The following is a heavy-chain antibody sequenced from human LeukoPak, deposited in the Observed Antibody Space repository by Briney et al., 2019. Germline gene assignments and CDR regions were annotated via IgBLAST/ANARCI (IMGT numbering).Heavy chain of an antibody. D-gene: IGHD5-18*01. V-gene: IGHV5-51*01. CDR1: GYSFTSYW. Sequence: GESLKISCKGSGYSFTSYWIGWVCQMPGKGLEWMGIIYPGDSDTRYSPSFLCQVTISADKSISIVYLQWSSLKASDSAMYYCARGYNYAFGAFDIWGQGTKVTVSS. CDR3: ARGYNYAFGAFDI. CDR2: IYPGDSDT. J-gene: IGHJ3*02.